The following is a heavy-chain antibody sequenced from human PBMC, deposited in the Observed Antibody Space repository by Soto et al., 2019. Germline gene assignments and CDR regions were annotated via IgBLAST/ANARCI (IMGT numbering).Heavy chain of an antibody. D-gene: IGHD3-22*01. V-gene: IGHV3-11*01. CDR2: IGSSDDII. CDR3: ARDLGYYDRSGYFDY. Sequence: QVQLVESGGGLVKPGGSLRLSCTASGFTFSDYYMSWIRQAPGKGLEWVSYIGSSDDIISYADSVKGRFTISRDNAHNSLYLQVNSLRAEDTAVYYCARDLGYYDRSGYFDYWGQGTLVTVSS. CDR1: GFTFSDYY. J-gene: IGHJ4*02.